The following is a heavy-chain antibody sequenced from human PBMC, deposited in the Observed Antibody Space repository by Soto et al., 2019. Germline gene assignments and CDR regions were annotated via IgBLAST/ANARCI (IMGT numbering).Heavy chain of an antibody. V-gene: IGHV1-69*06. CDR3: ARXRDFWSGYYFYYYGMDV. CDR2: IIPIFGTA. D-gene: IGHD3-3*01. Sequence: SVKVSCKASGGTFSSYAISWVLQAPGQGLEWMGGIIPIFGTANYAQKFQGRVTITADKSTSTAYMELSSLRSEDTAVYYCARXRDFWSGYYFYYYGMDVWGQGTTVTVSS. J-gene: IGHJ6*02. CDR1: GGTFSSYA.